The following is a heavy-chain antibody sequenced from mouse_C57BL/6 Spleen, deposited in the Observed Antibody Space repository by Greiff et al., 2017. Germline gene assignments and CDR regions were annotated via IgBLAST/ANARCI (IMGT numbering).Heavy chain of an antibody. CDR3: ARRYYDFPYYFDY. CDR1: GYTFTSYW. CDR2: INPSSGYT. V-gene: IGHV1-7*01. D-gene: IGHD2-4*01. Sequence: QVQLQQSGAELAKPGASVKLSCKASGYTFTSYWMHWVKQRPGQGLEWIGYINPSSGYTKYNQKFKDKATLTADKSSSTAYMQMSSLTYEDSAVYYCARRYYDFPYYFDYGGQGTTLTVSS. J-gene: IGHJ2*01.